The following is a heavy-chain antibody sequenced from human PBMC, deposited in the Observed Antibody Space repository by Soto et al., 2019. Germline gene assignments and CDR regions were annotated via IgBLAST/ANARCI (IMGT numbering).Heavy chain of an antibody. CDR1: GFMFSSNG. Sequence: QVQLVESGGGVVQPGESLRLSCAASGFMFSSNGMHWVRQAPGKGLEWVAVIWSDRNNKYYADSVKGRFTISRDNSKNTVYLQMNSLRAEDTAVYYCVRGDNWNDEASDYWGQGTLVTVSS. CDR3: VRGDNWNDEASDY. CDR2: IWSDRNNK. V-gene: IGHV3-33*01. D-gene: IGHD1-1*01. J-gene: IGHJ4*02.